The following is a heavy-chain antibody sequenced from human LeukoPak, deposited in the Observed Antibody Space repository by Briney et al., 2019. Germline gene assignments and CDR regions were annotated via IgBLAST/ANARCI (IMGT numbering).Heavy chain of an antibody. D-gene: IGHD1-26*01. Sequence: SETLSLTCTVSGASFTSYYWSWIRQPAGEGLEWIGRIYASGSTDYNPSRTNYNPSLKSRVTMSVDTSKNQFSLKLTSVTAADTAVYYCARMYSGSYGGIDFWGQGTLVTVSS. J-gene: IGHJ4*02. CDR2: IYASGSTDYNPSRT. CDR1: GASFTSYY. CDR3: ARMYSGSYGGIDF. V-gene: IGHV4-4*07.